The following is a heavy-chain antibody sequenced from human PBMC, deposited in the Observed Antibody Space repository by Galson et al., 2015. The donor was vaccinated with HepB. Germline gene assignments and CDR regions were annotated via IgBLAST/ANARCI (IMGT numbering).Heavy chain of an antibody. D-gene: IGHD2/OR15-2a*01. Sequence: SLRLSCAASGLTLDAYDISWVRQAPGRGLQWVSAISQNDISTHYAAPVEGRFTISRQKSKNVVVLQMKRLKVEDTAVYYCAGGSPTSFYHYYMDVWGKGTTVTVSS. CDR3: AGGSPTSFYHYYMDV. CDR1: GLTLDAYD. V-gene: IGHV3-23*01. CDR2: ISQNDIST. J-gene: IGHJ6*03.